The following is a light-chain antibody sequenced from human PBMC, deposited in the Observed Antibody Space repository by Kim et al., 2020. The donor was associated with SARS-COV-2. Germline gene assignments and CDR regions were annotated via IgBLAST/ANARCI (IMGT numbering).Light chain of an antibody. CDR2: GKN. CDR1: SLRSYY. J-gene: IGLJ2*01. CDR3: NSRDSSGNHVV. V-gene: IGLV3-19*01. Sequence: ALGQTVRITCQGDSLRSYYASWYQQKPGQAPVLVIYGKNNRPSGIPDRFSGPSSGNTASLTITGAQAEDEADYYCNSRDSSGNHVVFGGWTKVTVL.